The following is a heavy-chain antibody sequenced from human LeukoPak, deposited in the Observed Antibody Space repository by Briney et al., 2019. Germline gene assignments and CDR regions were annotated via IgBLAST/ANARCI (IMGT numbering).Heavy chain of an antibody. CDR2: ISYDGSNK. J-gene: IGHJ4*02. D-gene: IGHD6-19*01. CDR3: ATSIAVAEDYFDY. CDR1: GFTFSGYG. V-gene: IGHV3-30*03. Sequence: GGSLRLSCAASGFTFSGYGLHWVRQAPGKGLEWVALISYDGSNKYYADSVKGRFTISRDNSKNTMYLQMNSLRTEDTAVYYCATSIAVAEDYFDYWGQGTLVTVSS.